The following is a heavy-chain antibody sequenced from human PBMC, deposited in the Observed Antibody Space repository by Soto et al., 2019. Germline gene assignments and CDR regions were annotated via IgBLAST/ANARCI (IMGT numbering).Heavy chain of an antibody. J-gene: IGHJ6*02. CDR2: ISYDGSNK. CDR1: GFTFSSYA. D-gene: IGHD3-10*02. V-gene: IGHV3-30-3*01. CDR3: ARPTFGDLYYYYGMDV. Sequence: PGGSLRLSCAASGFTFSSYAMHWVRQAPGKGLEWVAVISYDGSNKYYADSVKGRFTISRDNSKNTLYLQMNSLRAEHTAVYYCARPTFGDLYYYYGMDVWGQGTTVTVSS.